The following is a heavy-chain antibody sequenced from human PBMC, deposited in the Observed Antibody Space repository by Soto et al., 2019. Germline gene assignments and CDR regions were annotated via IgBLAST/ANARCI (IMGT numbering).Heavy chain of an antibody. CDR3: AREATLRGAPIDY. CDR1: GFTFSSYS. J-gene: IGHJ4*02. V-gene: IGHV3-48*02. Sequence: PGGSLRLSCAASGFTFSSYSMNWVRQAPGKGLEWVSYISSSSSTIYYADSVKGRFTISRDNAKNSLHLQMNSLRDEDTAVYYCAREATLRGAPIDYWGQGTLVTVSS. CDR2: ISSSSSTI. D-gene: IGHD3-10*01.